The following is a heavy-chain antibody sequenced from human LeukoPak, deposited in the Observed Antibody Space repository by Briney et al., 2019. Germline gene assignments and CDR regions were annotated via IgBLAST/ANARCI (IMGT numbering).Heavy chain of an antibody. CDR3: ARDPSGNGGGGEYYFDY. CDR2: IYHSGST. V-gene: IGHV4-4*02. D-gene: IGHD1-26*01. CDR1: GGSISSSNW. Sequence: TSETLSLTCAVSGGSISSSNWWSWVRQPPGKGLEWIGEIYHSGSTNYNPSLKSRVTISVDKSKNQFSLKLSSVTAADTALYYCARDPSGNGGGGEYYFDYWGQGTLVTVSS. J-gene: IGHJ4*02.